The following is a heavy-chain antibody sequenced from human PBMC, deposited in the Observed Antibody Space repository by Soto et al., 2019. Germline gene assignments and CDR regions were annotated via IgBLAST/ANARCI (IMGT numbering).Heavy chain of an antibody. CDR1: GFTFSSYD. V-gene: IGHV3-13*01. CDR3: ARGHELLLPDY. D-gene: IGHD2-2*01. CDR2: IGTAGDT. Sequence: GRSLRLSCAASGFTFSSYDMHWVRQATGKGLEWVSAIGTAGDTYYPGSVKGRFTISRENAKNSLYLQMNSLRAEDTAVYYCARGHELLLPDYWGQGTLVTVSS. J-gene: IGHJ4*02.